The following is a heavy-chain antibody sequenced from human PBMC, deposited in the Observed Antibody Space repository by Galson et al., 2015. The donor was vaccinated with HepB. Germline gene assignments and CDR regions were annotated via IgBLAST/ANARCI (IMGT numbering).Heavy chain of an antibody. J-gene: IGHJ4*02. Sequence: SLRLSCAASGFTFYVYTMNWVRQAPGKGLEWVSAVRGSGTGTFYADSVRGRITISRDDSKNTVTRQLNNLRVEDKAIYYCAKDSGFGGEDYWGQGILVTVSS. D-gene: IGHD3-16*01. CDR3: AKDSGFGGEDY. V-gene: IGHV3-23*01. CDR2: VRGSGTGT. CDR1: GFTFYVYT.